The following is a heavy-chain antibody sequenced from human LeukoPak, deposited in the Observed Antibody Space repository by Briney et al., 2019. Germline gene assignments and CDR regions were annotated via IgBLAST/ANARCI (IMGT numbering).Heavy chain of an antibody. CDR3: ARSSHSFGYGGRLDF. D-gene: IGHD5-18*01. CDR2: LSSSSRTI. Sequence: QAGGSLRLSCVASGFTFSDYSMNWVRQVPGKGLEWVSYLSSSSRTIYYEDSVKGRFTISRDNAKNSLYLQMNSLRAEDTAVYYCARSSHSFGYGGRLDFWGLGALVAVSS. J-gene: IGHJ4*02. CDR1: GFTFSDYS. V-gene: IGHV3-48*04.